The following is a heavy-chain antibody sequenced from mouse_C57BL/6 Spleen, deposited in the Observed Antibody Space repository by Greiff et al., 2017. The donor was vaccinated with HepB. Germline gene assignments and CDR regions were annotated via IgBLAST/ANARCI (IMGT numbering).Heavy chain of an antibody. V-gene: IGHV1-4*01. CDR3: ARREASN. CDR2: INPSSGYT. Sequence: VQLQQSGAELARPGASVKMSCKASGYTFTSYTMHWVKQRLGQGLEWIGYINPSSGYTKYNQKFKDKATLTADKSSSTAYMQLSSLTSEDSAVYYCARREASNWGQGTSVTVSS. J-gene: IGHJ4*01. CDR1: GYTFTSYT. D-gene: IGHD6-1*01.